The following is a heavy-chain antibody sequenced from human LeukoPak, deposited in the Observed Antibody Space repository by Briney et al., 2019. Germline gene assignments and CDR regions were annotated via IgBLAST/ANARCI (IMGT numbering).Heavy chain of an antibody. CDR3: ARDGRSFGFDY. Sequence: GGSLRLSCAASGFTFSSYAMTWVRQAPGKGLEWVSAISGSGGSTYYADSVKGRFTISRDNSKNMLYLQMNSLRAEDTAVYYCARDGRSFGFDYWGQGTLVTVSS. CDR1: GFTFSSYA. V-gene: IGHV3-23*01. J-gene: IGHJ4*02. D-gene: IGHD3-16*01. CDR2: ISGSGGST.